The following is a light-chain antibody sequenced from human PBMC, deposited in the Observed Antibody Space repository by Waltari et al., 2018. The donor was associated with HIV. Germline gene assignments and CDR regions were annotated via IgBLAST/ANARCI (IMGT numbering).Light chain of an antibody. CDR1: SSNIGDADFD. V-gene: IGLV1-40*01. J-gene: IGLJ2*01. CDR2: GNR. Sequence: QSVLTQPPSVSGAPGQTVTIPCTGSSSNIGDADFDVHWYPQLPGTAPKLLIYGNRMRPSGVPDRFSGSKSGTSASLAITGLQPEDEADYYCQSFDYDSSLTVLFGGGTKLTVL. CDR3: QSFDYDSSLTVL.